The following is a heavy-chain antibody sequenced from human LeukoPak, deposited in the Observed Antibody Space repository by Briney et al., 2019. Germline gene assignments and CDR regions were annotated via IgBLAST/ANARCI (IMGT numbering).Heavy chain of an antibody. CDR3: ARDLGCSGGSCYGFVY. CDR2: ISSSSSYI. V-gene: IGHV3-21*01. CDR1: GFTVSSYS. D-gene: IGHD2-15*01. Sequence: GGSLRLSCAASGFTVSSYSRYWFRKAPGKGLEWVSSISSSSSYIYYADSVKGRFTISRDNAKNSLYLQMNSLRAEDTAVYYCARDLGCSGGSCYGFVYWGQGTQLTVAS. J-gene: IGHJ4*02.